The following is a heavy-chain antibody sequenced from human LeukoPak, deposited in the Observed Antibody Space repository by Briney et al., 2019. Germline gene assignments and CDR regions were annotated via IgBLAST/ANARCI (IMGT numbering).Heavy chain of an antibody. V-gene: IGHV1-24*01. CDR2: FDPEDGET. D-gene: IGHD4-17*01. Sequence: ASVKVSCKVSGHTLTELSMHWVRQAPGKGLEWMGGFDPEDGETIYAQKFQGRVTMTEDTSTDTAYMELSSLRSEDTAVYYCATAPYGDYVSYFDYWGQGTLVTVSS. CDR1: GHTLTELS. J-gene: IGHJ4*02. CDR3: ATAPYGDYVSYFDY.